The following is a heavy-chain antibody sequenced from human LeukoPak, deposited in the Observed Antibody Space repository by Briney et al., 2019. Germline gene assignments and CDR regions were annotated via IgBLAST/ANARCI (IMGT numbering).Heavy chain of an antibody. CDR2: INPNSGGT. Sequence: ASVKVSCKASGYTFTGYYMHWVRQAPGQGLEWMGRINPNSGGTKYAQKFQGRVTMTRDTSISTAYMELSRLRSDDTAVYYCARVGGYCSGGSCYSTPEYFQHWGQGTLVTVSS. D-gene: IGHD2-15*01. CDR3: ARVGGYCSGGSCYSTPEYFQH. J-gene: IGHJ1*01. V-gene: IGHV1-2*06. CDR1: GYTFTGYY.